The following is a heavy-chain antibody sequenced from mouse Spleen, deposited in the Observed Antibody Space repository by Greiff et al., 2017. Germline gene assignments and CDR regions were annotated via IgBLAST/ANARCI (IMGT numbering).Heavy chain of an antibody. CDR2: ISGGGSYT. CDR3: AIPYDYGPFAY. Sequence: EVKLVESGGGLVKPGGSLKLSCAASGFTFSSYGMSWVRQTPEKRLEWVATISGGGSYTYYPDSVKGRFTISRDNAKNNLYLQMSSLRSEDTALYYCAIPYDYGPFAYWGQGTLVTVSA. V-gene: IGHV5-9-2*01. D-gene: IGHD2-4*01. J-gene: IGHJ3*01. CDR1: GFTFSSYG.